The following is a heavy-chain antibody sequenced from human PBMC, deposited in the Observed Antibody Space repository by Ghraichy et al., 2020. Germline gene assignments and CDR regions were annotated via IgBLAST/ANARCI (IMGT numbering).Heavy chain of an antibody. Sequence: LSLTCAASGFTFSSYSMNWVRQAPGKGLEWVSYISSSSSTIYYADSVKGRFTISRDNAKNSLYLQMNSLRAEDTAVYYCAPEDLAIRAFDPWGQGTLVTVSS. V-gene: IGHV3-48*01. CDR3: APEDLAIRAFDP. CDR2: ISSSSSTI. D-gene: IGHD5-18*01. CDR1: GFTFSSYS. J-gene: IGHJ5*02.